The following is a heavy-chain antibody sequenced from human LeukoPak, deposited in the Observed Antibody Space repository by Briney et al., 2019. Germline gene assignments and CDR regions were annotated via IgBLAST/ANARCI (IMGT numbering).Heavy chain of an antibody. CDR2: ISSGSSAI. Sequence: GGSLRLSCEASGFTFTTYSMTWVRQAPGKGLEWVSIISSGSSAIFSADALKGRFTISRDDAKNLLYLDMNSLRAEDTAVYYCAREEGIVGATTDDAFDIWGQGTMVTVSS. V-gene: IGHV3-21*01. CDR3: AREEGIVGATTDDAFDI. D-gene: IGHD1-26*01. J-gene: IGHJ3*02. CDR1: GFTFTTYS.